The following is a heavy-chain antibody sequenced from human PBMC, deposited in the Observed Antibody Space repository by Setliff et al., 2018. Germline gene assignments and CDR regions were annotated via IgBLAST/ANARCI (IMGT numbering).Heavy chain of an antibody. D-gene: IGHD1-1*01. CDR1: GASIRNNYY. V-gene: IGHV4-39*01. J-gene: IGHJ4*02. CDR2: IFYNGMA. Sequence: SETLSLTCAVSGASIRNNYYWGWIRQSPGTGLEWIGSIFYNGMAYYNPSLKSRVTISVDTSKNQFSLNLTSVTAADTAVYYCARTGTYRYFDYWGQGTLVTVSS. CDR3: ARTGTYRYFDY.